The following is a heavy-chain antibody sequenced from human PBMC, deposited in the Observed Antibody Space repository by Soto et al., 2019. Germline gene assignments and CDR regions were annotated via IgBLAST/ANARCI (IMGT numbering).Heavy chain of an antibody. CDR3: ASGVITMIVVVPQASFDY. Sequence: PGGSLRLSCAASGFTFSSYAMHWVRQAPGKGLEWVAVISYDGSNKYYADSVKGRFTISRDNSKNTLYLQMNSLRAEDTAVYYCASGVITMIVVVPQASFDYWGQGTLVTVS. D-gene: IGHD3-22*01. CDR2: ISYDGSNK. CDR1: GFTFSSYA. J-gene: IGHJ4*02. V-gene: IGHV3-30-3*01.